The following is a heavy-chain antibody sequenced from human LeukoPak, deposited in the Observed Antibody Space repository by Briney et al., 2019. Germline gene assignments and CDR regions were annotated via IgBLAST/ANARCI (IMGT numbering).Heavy chain of an antibody. CDR3: VGHSGSNYYYYYMDV. CDR2: INWNGGST. Sequence: RSGGSLRLSCAASGFTFDDHGMSWVRQAPGKGLEWVSGINWNGGSTGYADSVKGRLTISRDNAKNSLYLQMNSLRAEDTAVYYCVGHSGSNYYYYYMDVWGKGTTVTISS. V-gene: IGHV3-20*04. CDR1: GFTFDDHG. D-gene: IGHD1-26*01. J-gene: IGHJ6*03.